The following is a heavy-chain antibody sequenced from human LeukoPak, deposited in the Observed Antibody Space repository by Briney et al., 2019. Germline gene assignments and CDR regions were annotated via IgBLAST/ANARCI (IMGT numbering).Heavy chain of an antibody. CDR3: ARGGVGATRNGMDV. D-gene: IGHD1-26*01. CDR2: ISSSGSTI. CDR1: GFTFSSCE. V-gene: IGHV3-48*03. Sequence: PGESLRLSCAASGFTFSSCEMNWVRQAPGKGLEWVSYISSSGSTIYYADSVKGRFTISRDNAKNSLYLQMNSLGAEDTAVYYCARGGVGATRNGMDVWGQGTTVTVSS. J-gene: IGHJ6*02.